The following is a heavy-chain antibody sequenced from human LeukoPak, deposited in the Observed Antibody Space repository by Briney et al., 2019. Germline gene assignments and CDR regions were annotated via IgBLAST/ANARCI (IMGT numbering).Heavy chain of an antibody. CDR3: ARLEMALNY. CDR2: ISYDGSNK. CDR1: GFTFSSYA. V-gene: IGHV3-30-3*01. J-gene: IGHJ4*02. D-gene: IGHD5-24*01. Sequence: PGRSLRLSCAASGFTFSSYAMHWVRQAPGKGLEWVAVISYDGSNKYYADSVKGRFTISRDNSKNTLYLQMNSLRAEDTAVYYCARLEMALNYWGQGTLVTVSS.